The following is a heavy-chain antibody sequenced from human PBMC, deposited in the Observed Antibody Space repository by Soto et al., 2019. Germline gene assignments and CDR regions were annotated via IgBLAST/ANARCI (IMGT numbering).Heavy chain of an antibody. J-gene: IGHJ5*02. V-gene: IGHV5-10-1*01. CDR1: GYSFTSYW. CDR3: ARSPPYCSSTSCYSFWFDP. Sequence: PGESLKISCKGSGYSFTSYWISWVRQMPGKGLEWMGRIDPSDSYTNYSPSFQGHVTISADKSISTAYLQWSSLKASDTAMYYCARSPPYCSSTSCYSFWFDPWGQGTLVTVSS. D-gene: IGHD2-2*02. CDR2: IDPSDSYT.